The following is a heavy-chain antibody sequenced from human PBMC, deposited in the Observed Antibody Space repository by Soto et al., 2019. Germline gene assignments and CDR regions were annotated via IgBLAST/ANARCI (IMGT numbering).Heavy chain of an antibody. CDR3: ARGLVIRPYYYHGMDV. D-gene: IGHD3-9*01. J-gene: IGHJ6*02. Sequence: SETLSLTCTVSGGSISSGDYFWSWIRQSPGKGLEWIGYIFSIGSTYYNPSLKSRVSVSRDTSKNQFSLKLSSVTTTDTAVYYCARGLVIRPYYYHGMDVWGQGTTVT. V-gene: IGHV4-30-4*01. CDR2: IFSIGST. CDR1: GGSISSGDYF.